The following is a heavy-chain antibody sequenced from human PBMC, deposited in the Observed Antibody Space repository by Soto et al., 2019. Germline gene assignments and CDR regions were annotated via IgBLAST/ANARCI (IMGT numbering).Heavy chain of an antibody. CDR2: INHSGST. CDR1: GGSFSGYY. CDR3: ARGRRFTMKTFYYYYGMDV. Sequence: SETLSLTCAVYGGSFSGYYWSWIRQPPGKGLEWIGEINHSGSTNYNPSLKSRVTISVDTSKNQFSLKLSSVTAADTAVYYCARGRRFTMKTFYYYYGMDVWGQGTTDTVSS. V-gene: IGHV4-34*01. D-gene: IGHD3-22*01. J-gene: IGHJ6*02.